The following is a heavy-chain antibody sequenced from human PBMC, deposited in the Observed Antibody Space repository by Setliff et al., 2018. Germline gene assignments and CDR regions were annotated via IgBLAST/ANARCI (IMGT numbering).Heavy chain of an antibody. V-gene: IGHV3-66*04. CDR3: ARQSAVGGSNLKDGTYYGVDA. J-gene: IGHJ6*02. CDR1: GFAVNSNF. CDR2: IYIGGQT. D-gene: IGHD1-26*01. Sequence: GGSLSLSCAGAGFAVNSNFMTWVRQAPGKGLEWLSVIYIGGQTFYADSVKGRFSISRDESKNTLYLQLNSLRVEDSAIYYCARQSAVGGSNLKDGTYYGVDAWGQGIMVTVSS.